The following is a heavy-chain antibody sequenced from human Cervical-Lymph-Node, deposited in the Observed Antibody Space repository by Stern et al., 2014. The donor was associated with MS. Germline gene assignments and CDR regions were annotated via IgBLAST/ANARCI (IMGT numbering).Heavy chain of an antibody. Sequence: VQLVESGGGVMKPGGSLRLSCTASGVTVSRDYMTWVRQAPGKGLGWVSLISNVGSTFYTDSVKGRFTISRDDSKNTVYLHMTSLRAEDTAMYYCARDTSSPERSDWWGQGTLVTVSS. J-gene: IGHJ4*02. CDR1: GVTVSRDY. D-gene: IGHD1-1*01. V-gene: IGHV3-53*01. CDR2: ISNVGST. CDR3: ARDTSSPERSDW.